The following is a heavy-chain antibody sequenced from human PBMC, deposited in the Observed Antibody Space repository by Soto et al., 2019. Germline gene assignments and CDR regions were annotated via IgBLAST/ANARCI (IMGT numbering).Heavy chain of an antibody. Sequence: EVQLVESGGGLVQPGGSLRLSCAASGFTFSSYSMNWVRQAPGKGLEWVSYISSSSSTIYYADSVKGRFTISRDNAKNSLYLQMNSLRAEDTAVYYCARAGGYSYGPFDYWGQGTLVTVSS. J-gene: IGHJ4*02. CDR1: GFTFSSYS. CDR3: ARAGGYSYGPFDY. V-gene: IGHV3-48*01. CDR2: ISSSSSTI. D-gene: IGHD5-18*01.